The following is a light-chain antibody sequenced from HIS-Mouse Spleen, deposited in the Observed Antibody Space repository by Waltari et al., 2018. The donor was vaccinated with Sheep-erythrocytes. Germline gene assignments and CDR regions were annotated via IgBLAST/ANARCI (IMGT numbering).Light chain of an antibody. V-gene: IGLV3-10*01. Sequence: SYELTQPPSVSVSPGQTARITCTGYALPKKNANCYQQKSGQAPVLVIYEDSKRPSGIPERFSGSSSGTMATLTISGAQVEDEADYYCYSTDSSGNHSNWVFGGGTKLTVL. CDR1: ALPKKN. CDR3: YSTDSSGNHSNWV. CDR2: EDS. J-gene: IGLJ3*02.